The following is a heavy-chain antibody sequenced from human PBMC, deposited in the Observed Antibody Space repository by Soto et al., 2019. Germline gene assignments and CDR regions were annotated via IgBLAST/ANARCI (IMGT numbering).Heavy chain of an antibody. CDR1: GFTVSSNY. J-gene: IGHJ3*02. Sequence: EEQLVETGGGLIQPGGSLRLSCAASGFTVSSNYMSWVRQAPGKGLEWVSVIYSGGSTYYADSVKGRFTISRDNSKNTLYLQMNSLRAEDTAVYYCARDISGRDAFDIWGQGTMVTVSS. V-gene: IGHV3-53*02. CDR2: IYSGGST. D-gene: IGHD6-19*01. CDR3: ARDISGRDAFDI.